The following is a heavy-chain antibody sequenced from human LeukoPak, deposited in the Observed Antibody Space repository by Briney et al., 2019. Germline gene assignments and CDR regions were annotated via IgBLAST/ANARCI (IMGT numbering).Heavy chain of an antibody. CDR2: ISGSGDST. J-gene: IGHJ4*02. V-gene: IGHV3-23*01. Sequence: GGSLRLSCAASGFTFSSYAMSWVRQAPGKGLEWVSAISGSGDSTYYADSVKGRFTISRDNAKNSLYLQMNSLRAEDTAVYYCAREWRYYDSSGYYDYWGQGTLVTVSS. CDR1: GFTFSSYA. CDR3: AREWRYYDSSGYYDY. D-gene: IGHD3-22*01.